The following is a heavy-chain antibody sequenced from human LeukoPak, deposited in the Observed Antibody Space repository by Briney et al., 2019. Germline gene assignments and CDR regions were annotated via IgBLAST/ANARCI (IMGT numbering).Heavy chain of an antibody. CDR3: AKAGYCSGGSCPAPSLNWFDP. J-gene: IGHJ5*02. CDR2: ISGSGGST. D-gene: IGHD2-15*01. V-gene: IGHV3-23*01. Sequence: SGGSLRLSCAASGFTFSSYAMSWARQAPGKGLEWVSAISGSGGSTYYADSVKGRFTISRDNSKNTLYLQMNSLRAEDTAVYYCAKAGYCSGGSCPAPSLNWFDPWGQGTLVTVSS. CDR1: GFTFSSYA.